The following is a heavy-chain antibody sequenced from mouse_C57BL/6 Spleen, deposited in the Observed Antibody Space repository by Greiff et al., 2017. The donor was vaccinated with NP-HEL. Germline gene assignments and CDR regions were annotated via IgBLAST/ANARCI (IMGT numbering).Heavy chain of an antibody. CDR1: GYTFTDYE. CDR2: IDPETGGT. J-gene: IGHJ2*01. D-gene: IGHD3-3*01. Sequence: QVQLQQSGAEPVRPGASVTLSCKASGYTFTDYEMHWVKQTPVHGLEWIGAIDPETGGTAYNQKFKGKAILTADKSSSTAYMELRSLTSEDSAVYYCTRSRDGYWGQGTTLTVSS. CDR3: TRSRDGY. V-gene: IGHV1-15*01.